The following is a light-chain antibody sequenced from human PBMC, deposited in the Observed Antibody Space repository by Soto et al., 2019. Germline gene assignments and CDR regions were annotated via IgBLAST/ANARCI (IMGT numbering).Light chain of an antibody. CDR1: QSVRSSF. Sequence: EIVMTQSPATLSLSPGEGATLSCRASQSVRSSFLAWYQQKPGQAPRLLIYGASTRATGIPARFSGSGSGTDFTLTISGLQSEDFAVYYCQQYSDWPLTFGGGTKVDIK. J-gene: IGKJ4*01. CDR2: GAS. V-gene: IGKV3D-7*01. CDR3: QQYSDWPLT.